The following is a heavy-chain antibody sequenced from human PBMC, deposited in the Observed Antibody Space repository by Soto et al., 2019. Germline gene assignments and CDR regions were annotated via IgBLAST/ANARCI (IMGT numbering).Heavy chain of an antibody. Sequence: QLQLQESGPGLVKPSETLSLTCTVSGGSISSSSYYWGWIRQPPGKGLEWIGSIYYSGSTYYNPSPQRRFTISLDTSKTRLSLNPSFATASGTAVYCCARHRGWWSGGSGYMDYGGQGTLGTASS. V-gene: IGHV4-39*01. CDR3: ARHRGWWSGGSGYMDY. D-gene: IGHD2-15*01. CDR1: GGSISSSSYY. CDR2: IYYSGST. J-gene: IGHJ4*02.